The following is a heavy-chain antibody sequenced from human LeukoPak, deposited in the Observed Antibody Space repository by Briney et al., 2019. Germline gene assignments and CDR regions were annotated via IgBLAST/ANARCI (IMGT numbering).Heavy chain of an antibody. D-gene: IGHD5-12*01. CDR2: IKQDGSEK. J-gene: IGHJ4*02. Sequence: SGGSLRLSCAASGFTFSSYWMSWVRQAPGKGLEWVANIKQDGSEKYYVDSVKGRFTISRDNAKNSLYLQMNSLRAEDTALYYCTKDYSGYDFYYFDYWGQGTLVTVSS. CDR1: GFTFSSYW. V-gene: IGHV3-7*03. CDR3: TKDYSGYDFYYFDY.